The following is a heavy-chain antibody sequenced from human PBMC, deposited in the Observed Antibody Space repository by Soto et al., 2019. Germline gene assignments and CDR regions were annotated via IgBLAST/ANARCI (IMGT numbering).Heavy chain of an antibody. CDR3: ARGPDDSDVPRWDY. V-gene: IGHV1-46*01. CDR2: INTRGGTT. J-gene: IGHJ4*02. CDR1: GYTFTNFY. D-gene: IGHD4-17*01. Sequence: QVQLVQSGAEVREPGASVRLSCKASGYTFTNFYLHWVRQAPGQGLAWMGIINTRGGTTAYAQKFRGRITVTRDTSTSTLYMELSNLRSEDTAVYYCARGPDDSDVPRWDYWGQGTRVTVSS.